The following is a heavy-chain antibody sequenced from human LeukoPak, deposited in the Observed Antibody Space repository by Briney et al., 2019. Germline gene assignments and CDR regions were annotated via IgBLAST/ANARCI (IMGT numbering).Heavy chain of an antibody. V-gene: IGHV4-59*01. J-gene: IGHJ6*02. D-gene: IGHD4-11*01. CDR3: ARATHSKRGYYYYGMDV. CDR1: GGSISSYY. CDR2: IYYSGST. Sequence: SETLSLTCTVSGGSISSYYWSWIRQPPGKGLEGIGYIYYSGSTNYNPSLKSRVTISVDTSKNQFSLKLSSVTAADTAVYYCARATHSKRGYYYYGMDVWGQGTTVTVSS.